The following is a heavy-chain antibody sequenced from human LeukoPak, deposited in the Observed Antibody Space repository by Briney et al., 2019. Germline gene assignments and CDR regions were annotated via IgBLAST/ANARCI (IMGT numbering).Heavy chain of an antibody. D-gene: IGHD6-6*01. CDR3: ATGMSIAAHSFDY. Sequence: ASVKVSCKVSGYTLTELSMHWVRQAPGKGLEWMGGFDPEDGETIYAQKFQGRVTMTEDTSTDAAYMELSSLRSEDTAVYYCATGMSIAAHSFDYWGQGTLVTVSS. CDR1: GYTLTELS. V-gene: IGHV1-24*01. J-gene: IGHJ4*02. CDR2: FDPEDGET.